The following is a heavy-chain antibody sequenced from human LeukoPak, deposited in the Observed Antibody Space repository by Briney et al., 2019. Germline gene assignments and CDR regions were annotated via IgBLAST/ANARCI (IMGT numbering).Heavy chain of an antibody. V-gene: IGHV1-18*01. CDR1: GYTFTSYG. D-gene: IGHD3-10*01. Sequence: ASVKVSCKASGYTFTSYGITWVRQAPGQGLKWMGWISAYNGNTNYAQKLQGRVTMTTDTSTSTAYMELRSLRSDDTAVYYCARVGALWFGELLSLGYYYYMDVWGKGTTVTVSS. J-gene: IGHJ6*03. CDR2: ISAYNGNT. CDR3: ARVGALWFGELLSLGYYYYMDV.